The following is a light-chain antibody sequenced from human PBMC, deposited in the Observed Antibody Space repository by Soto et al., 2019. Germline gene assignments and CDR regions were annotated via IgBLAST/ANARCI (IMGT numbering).Light chain of an antibody. Sequence: IVFTQSPATPSFSPRERGTLSCRASQSVSSYLAWYQQKPGQAPRLLIYDVSNRATGIPARFSGSGSGTDFTLTISSLEPEDFAVYYCQHRYNWLIAFGQGTRLEI. CDR2: DVS. J-gene: IGKJ5*01. V-gene: IGKV3-11*01. CDR3: QHRYNWLIA. CDR1: QSVSSY.